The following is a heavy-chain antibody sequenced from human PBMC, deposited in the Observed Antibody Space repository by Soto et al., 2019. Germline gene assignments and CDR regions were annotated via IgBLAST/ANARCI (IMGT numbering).Heavy chain of an antibody. CDR1: GAALNSGNYY. J-gene: IGHJ5*02. Sequence: KTSETLSLTGSVSGAALNSGNYYWSWIRQVPGKGLEWIGHIYVTGAVDYNPSLRDRITISQDTSERQFSLNLRLVTAADTAVYYCARLRIATNNYKWFDPWGQGTLVTVSS. CDR3: ARLRIATNNYKWFDP. V-gene: IGHV4-31*03. D-gene: IGHD2-21*01. CDR2: IYVTGAV.